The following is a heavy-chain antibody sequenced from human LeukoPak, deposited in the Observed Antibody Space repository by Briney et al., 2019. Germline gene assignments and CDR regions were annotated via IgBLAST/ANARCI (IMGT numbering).Heavy chain of an antibody. V-gene: IGHV4-39*01. CDR2: IYYSGST. CDR3: ASVLGYCSGTSCLNWFDP. Sequence: SETLSLTCTVSGGSISSGSYYWGWIRQPPGKGLEWMGNIYYSGSTYYNPSLKSRVTISVDTSKNQFSLKLSSVTAVDTALYYCASVLGYCSGTSCLNWFDPWGQGTLVTVSS. D-gene: IGHD2-2*01. J-gene: IGHJ5*02. CDR1: GGSISSGSYY.